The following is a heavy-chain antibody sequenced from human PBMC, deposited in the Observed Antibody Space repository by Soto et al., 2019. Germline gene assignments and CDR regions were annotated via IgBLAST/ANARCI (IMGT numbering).Heavy chain of an antibody. CDR2: IIPILGIA. V-gene: IGHV1-69*08. D-gene: IGHD2-21*02. Sequence: QVQLVQSGAEVKKPGSSVKVSCKASGGTFSSYTISWVRQAPGQGLEWMGRIIPILGIANYAQKFQGRVTITADKSTSTAYMELSSLRSEDTAVYYCARDFPSVLTAIVYWGQGTLVTVSS. CDR1: GGTFSSYT. J-gene: IGHJ4*02. CDR3: ARDFPSVLTAIVY.